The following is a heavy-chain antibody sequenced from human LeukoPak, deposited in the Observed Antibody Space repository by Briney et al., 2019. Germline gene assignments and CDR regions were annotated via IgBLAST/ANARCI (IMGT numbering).Heavy chain of an antibody. Sequence: SETLSLTCTVSGGSISRYYWSWIRQPPGKGLEWIGYIYCSGGTNYNPSLKSRVTISVDTSKNHFSLKLNSVTAADTAVYYCARHSTIGRFYYFDLWGRGTLVTVSS. CDR1: GGSISRYY. CDR3: ARHSTIGRFYYFDL. V-gene: IGHV4-59*08. D-gene: IGHD3-10*01. J-gene: IGHJ2*01. CDR2: IYCSGGT.